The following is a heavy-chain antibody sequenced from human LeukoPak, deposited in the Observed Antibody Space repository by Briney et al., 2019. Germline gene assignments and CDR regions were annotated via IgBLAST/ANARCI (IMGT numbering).Heavy chain of an antibody. J-gene: IGHJ6*02. CDR3: TRRGPYCSGGSCYLNQTTPTIYYYGMDV. CDR2: IRSKANSYAT. V-gene: IGHV3-73*01. D-gene: IGHD2-15*01. Sequence: GGSLRLSCAASGFTFSGSAMHWVRQASGKGLEWVGRIRSKANSYATAYAASVKGRFTISRDDSKNTAYLQMNSLKTEDTAVYYCTRRGPYCSGGSCYLNQTTPTIYYYGMDVWGQGTTVTVSS. CDR1: GFTFSGSA.